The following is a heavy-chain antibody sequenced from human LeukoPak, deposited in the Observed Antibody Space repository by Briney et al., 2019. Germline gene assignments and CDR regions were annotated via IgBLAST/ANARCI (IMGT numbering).Heavy chain of an antibody. CDR2: ISSSSSYI. V-gene: IGHV3-21*01. J-gene: IGHJ4*02. CDR1: GGSISSSS. Sequence: ETLSLTCTVSGGSISSSSYYWGWIRQAPGKGLEWVSSISSSSSYIYYADSVKGRFTISRDNAKNSLYLQMNSLRAEDTAVYYCARGGLPFDYWGQGTLVTVSS. D-gene: IGHD3-16*01. CDR3: ARGGLPFDY.